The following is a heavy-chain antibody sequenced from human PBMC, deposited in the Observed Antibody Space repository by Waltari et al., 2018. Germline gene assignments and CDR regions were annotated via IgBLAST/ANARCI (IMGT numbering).Heavy chain of an antibody. V-gene: IGHV3-23*01. CDR3: ARKDFTGTTSWLDA. Sequence: EVQLLESGGDLVQPGGSLRLSCAGSHCTFSHAGMTWVRKAPGKGLEGVSGISNSGGDTYYAASVEGRFFISRDNSKNIVYLKMDSLRAEDTAVYYCARKDFTGTTSWLDAWGQGTLVTVAS. CDR1: HCTFSHAG. D-gene: IGHD1-7*01. J-gene: IGHJ5*02. CDR2: ISNSGGDT.